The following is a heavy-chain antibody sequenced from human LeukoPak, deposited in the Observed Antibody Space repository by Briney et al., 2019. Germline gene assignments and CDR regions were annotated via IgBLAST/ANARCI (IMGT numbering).Heavy chain of an antibody. CDR2: IYYSGST. V-gene: IGHV4-61*01. J-gene: IGHJ5*02. CDR3: ARDGGSGSYYGWFDP. CDR1: GYSINNGYY. Sequence: SETLSLTCTVSGYSINNGYYWSWIRQPPGKGLEWIGYIYYSGSTNYNPSLKSRVTISVDTSKNQFSLKLSSVTAADTAVYYCARDGGSGSYYGWFDPWGQGTLVTVSS. D-gene: IGHD3-10*01.